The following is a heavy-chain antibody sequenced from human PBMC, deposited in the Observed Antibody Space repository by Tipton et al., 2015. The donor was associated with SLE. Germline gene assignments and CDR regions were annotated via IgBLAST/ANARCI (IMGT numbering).Heavy chain of an antibody. CDR2: IYYSGST. CDR1: GGSISSYY. CDR3: ASIASRFFDP. Sequence: PGLVKPSETLSLTCTVSGGSISSYYWSWIRQPPGKGLEWIGYIYYSGSTNYNPSLKSRVTISVDTSKNQFSLKLSSVTAADTAVYYCASIASRFFDPWGQGTLVTVSS. J-gene: IGHJ5*02. V-gene: IGHV4-59*12. D-gene: IGHD3-3*01.